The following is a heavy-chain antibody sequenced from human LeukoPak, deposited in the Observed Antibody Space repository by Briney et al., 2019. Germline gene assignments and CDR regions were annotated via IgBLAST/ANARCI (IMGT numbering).Heavy chain of an antibody. V-gene: IGHV3-21*01. J-gene: IGHJ4*02. CDR2: ISSTSSYI. CDR3: AKDAQPYYYGSGSYYHHFDY. CDR1: GFTFSSYN. Sequence: GGSLRLSCAASGFTFSSYNMNWVRQAPGKGLEWVSSISSTSSYIYYADSVKGRFTISRDTAKSSLYLQMNSLRAEDTAMYYCAKDAQPYYYGSGSYYHHFDYWGQGTLVTVSS. D-gene: IGHD3-10*01.